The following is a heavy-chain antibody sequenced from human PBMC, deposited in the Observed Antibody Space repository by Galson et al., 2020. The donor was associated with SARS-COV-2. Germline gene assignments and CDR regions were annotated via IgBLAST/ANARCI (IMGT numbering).Heavy chain of an antibody. CDR3: VKDGSRGVGIPPGAS. CDR1: GFTFSSYG. J-gene: IGHJ5*02. D-gene: IGHD3-10*01. Sequence: GESLKISCAASGFTFSSYGMHWVRQAPGKGLEWVAAISYDGTNRYYADSVKGRFTISRDDSENTLYLQMNSLRAADTAVYFCVKDGSRGVGIPPGASWGQGTLVTVSS. CDR2: ISYDGTNR. V-gene: IGHV3-30*18.